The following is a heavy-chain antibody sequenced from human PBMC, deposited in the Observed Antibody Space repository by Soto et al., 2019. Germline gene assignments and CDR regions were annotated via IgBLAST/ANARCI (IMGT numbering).Heavy chain of an antibody. CDR3: CAHITMIVPSGDQPFDY. Sequence: SETLSLTCSVSGGSVNNGSYFWSWIRQPAGKGLEWIGRIYTSGSTNYNPSLKSRVTISVDKSKNQFSLKLSSVTAADTAVYYCCAHITMIVPSGDQPFDYWGQGTLVTVSS. J-gene: IGHJ4*02. CDR2: IYTSGST. D-gene: IGHD3-22*01. V-gene: IGHV4-61*02. CDR1: GGSVNNGSYF.